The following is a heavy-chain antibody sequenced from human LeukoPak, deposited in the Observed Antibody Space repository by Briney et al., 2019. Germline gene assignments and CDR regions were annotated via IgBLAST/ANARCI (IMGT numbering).Heavy chain of an antibody. Sequence: GGSLRLFCAASGFTLSSNYMSWVRQAPGRGLEWVSVIYSDGSKYYSEYVKGRFTISRDNSKNTLYLQINSLRAEATAVYYCARAVVAAAPFYYWGEGTLVSVSS. CDR1: GFTLSSNY. CDR2: IYSDGSK. D-gene: IGHD2-15*01. CDR3: ARAVVAAAPFYY. J-gene: IGHJ4*02. V-gene: IGHV3-53*01.